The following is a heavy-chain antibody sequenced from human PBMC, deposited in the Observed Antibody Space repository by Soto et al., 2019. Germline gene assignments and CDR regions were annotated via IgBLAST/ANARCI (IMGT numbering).Heavy chain of an antibody. CDR1: GGSISSGDYY. J-gene: IGHJ3*02. D-gene: IGHD3-16*02. CDR3: ARDRFYDYVWGSYRTAPDDAFDI. Sequence: SETLSLTCTVSGGSISSGDYYWSWIRQPPGKGLEWIGYIYYSGSTYYNPSLKSRVTISVDTSKNQFSLKLSSVTAADTAVYYCARDRFYDYVWGSYRTAPDDAFDIWGQGTMVTVSS. CDR2: IYYSGST. V-gene: IGHV4-30-4*01.